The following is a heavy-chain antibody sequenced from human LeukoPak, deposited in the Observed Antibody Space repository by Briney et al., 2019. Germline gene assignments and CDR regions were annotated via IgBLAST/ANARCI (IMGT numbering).Heavy chain of an antibody. D-gene: IGHD3-3*01. Sequence: GGSLRLSCAASGFTFSSYGMHWVRQAPGKGPEWVAVISYDGSNKYYTDSVKGRFTISRDNSKNTLYLQMNSPRAEDTAVYYCAKGGHKEYYDFWSGYYDYYYGVDVWGQGTTVTVSS. V-gene: IGHV3-30*18. CDR2: ISYDGSNK. CDR3: AKGGHKEYYDFWSGYYDYYYGVDV. CDR1: GFTFSSYG. J-gene: IGHJ6*02.